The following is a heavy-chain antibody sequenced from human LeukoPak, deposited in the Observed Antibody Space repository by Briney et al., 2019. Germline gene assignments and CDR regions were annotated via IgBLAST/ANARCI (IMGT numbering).Heavy chain of an antibody. CDR1: GFTSSSYG. V-gene: IGHV3-30*18. D-gene: IGHD2-15*01. CDR2: IPYDGSNK. CDR3: AKDTEEILFQFDY. J-gene: IGHJ4*02. Sequence: GPLRLSSAASGFTSSSYGMHWVRQAPGKGLEWVAVIPYDGSNKYYADSVKGRFTISRDNSKNTLYLQMNSLRAEDTAVYYCAKDTEEILFQFDYWGQGTLVTVSS.